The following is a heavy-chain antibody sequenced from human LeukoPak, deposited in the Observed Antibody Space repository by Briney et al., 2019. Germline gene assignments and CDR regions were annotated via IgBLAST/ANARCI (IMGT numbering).Heavy chain of an antibody. V-gene: IGHV1-2*02. CDR2: INPNSGGT. D-gene: IGHD2-2*02. J-gene: IGHJ3*02. Sequence: ASVKVSCKASGYTFTGYYMHWVRQAPGQGLEWMGWINPNSGGTNYAQKFQGRVTMTRDTSISTAYMELSRLRSDDTAVYYCAIWVQRDIVVVPAAIHAFDIWGQGTMVTVSS. CDR3: AIWVQRDIVVVPAAIHAFDI. CDR1: GYTFTGYY.